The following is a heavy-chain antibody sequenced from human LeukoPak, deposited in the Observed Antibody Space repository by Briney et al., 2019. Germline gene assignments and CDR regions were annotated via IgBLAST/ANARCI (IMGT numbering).Heavy chain of an antibody. J-gene: IGHJ4*02. Sequence: SETLSLTCTVSGGSISSYYWSWIRQPPGKGLEWIGYIYYSGSTNYNPSLKSRVTISVDTSKNQFSLKLSSVTAADTAVYYCARSSGWAAAGTLSYWGQGTLVTVSS. CDR3: ARSSGWAAAGTLSY. D-gene: IGHD6-13*01. V-gene: IGHV4-59*12. CDR2: IYYSGST. CDR1: GGSISSYY.